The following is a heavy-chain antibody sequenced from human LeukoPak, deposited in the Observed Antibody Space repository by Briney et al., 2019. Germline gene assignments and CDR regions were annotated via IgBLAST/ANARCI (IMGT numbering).Heavy chain of an antibody. D-gene: IGHD6-13*01. V-gene: IGHV1-24*01. J-gene: IGHJ4*02. CDR1: GYTLTELS. CDR3: ATGPPPSSWHLPFDY. CDR2: FDPEDGET. Sequence: ASVKVSCKVSGYTLTELSMHWVRQAPGKGLEWMGGFDPEDGETIYAQKFQGRVTMTEDTSTDTAYMELSSLRSEDTAVYYRATGPPPSSWHLPFDYWGQGTLVTVSS.